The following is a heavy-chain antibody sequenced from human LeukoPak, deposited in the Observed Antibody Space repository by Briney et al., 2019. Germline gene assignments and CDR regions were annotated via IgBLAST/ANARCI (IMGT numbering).Heavy chain of an antibody. CDR3: ATERQKYFDY. CDR2: ITRDGAYT. J-gene: IGHJ4*02. Sequence: GGSLRLSCAASGFTFYEYTMHWVRQAPGKGLEWVSLITRDGAYTFYADSVKGRFTISRDNFKNSLSLQMNSLTDDDTAVYFCATERQKYFDYWGQGTLVTVSS. CDR1: GFTFYEYT. V-gene: IGHV3-43*01.